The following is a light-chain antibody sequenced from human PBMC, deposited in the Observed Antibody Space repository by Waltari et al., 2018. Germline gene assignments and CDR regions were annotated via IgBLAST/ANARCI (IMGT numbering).Light chain of an antibody. CDR2: AAS. CDR1: QDITYY. J-gene: IGKJ5*01. V-gene: IGKV1-16*02. Sequence: DIQLSHSPSSLSASVGDRVTITCRASQDITYYVTWFQQKPGKAPESLIYAASSLQSGVPSKFSGTGSETDYTLTISSLQPEDFAAYGCEQYINFPFTFSEETRVEIK. CDR3: EQYINFPFT.